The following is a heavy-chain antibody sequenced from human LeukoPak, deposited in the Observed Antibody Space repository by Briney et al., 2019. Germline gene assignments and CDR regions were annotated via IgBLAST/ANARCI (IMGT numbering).Heavy chain of an antibody. V-gene: IGHV3-7*01. CDR1: GFTFSSYW. J-gene: IGHJ6*02. D-gene: IGHD3-16*01. CDR2: INHNGNVN. Sequence: GGSLRLSCAASGFTFSSYWMNWARQAPGKGLEWVASINHNGNVNYYVDSVKGRFTISRDNAKNSLYLQMNSLRAEDTAVYYCARERSIYYGMDVWGQGTTVTVSS. CDR3: ARERSIYYGMDV.